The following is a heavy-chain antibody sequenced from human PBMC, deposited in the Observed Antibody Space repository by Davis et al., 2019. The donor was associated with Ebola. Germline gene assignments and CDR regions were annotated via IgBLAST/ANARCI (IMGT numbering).Heavy chain of an antibody. CDR3: AAIPTRPLNYYGLDV. V-gene: IGHV1-2*02. CDR1: GYTFTGYY. Sequence: ASVKVSCKASGYTFTGYYMHWVRQAPGQGLEWVGWINPNSGGTNYAQKFQGRVTLTRDTSISTAYMELSRLRSDDTAVYYCAAIPTRPLNYYGLDVWGQGTTVTVSS. J-gene: IGHJ6*02. CDR2: INPNSGGT. D-gene: IGHD6-6*01.